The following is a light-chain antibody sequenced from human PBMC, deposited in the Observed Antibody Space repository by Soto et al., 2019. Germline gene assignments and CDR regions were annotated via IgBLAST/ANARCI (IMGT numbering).Light chain of an antibody. CDR2: EGN. CDR1: SGSIASNY. J-gene: IGLJ2*01. Sequence: NFMLTQPHSVSESPGKTVTISCTRYSGSIASNYVQWYQQRPGSAPTTVIYEGNQRPSGVPDRFSASIDSSANSASLTISGLKTEDEADYYCQSFDSRTVIFGGGTKVTVL. V-gene: IGLV6-57*03. CDR3: QSFDSRTVI.